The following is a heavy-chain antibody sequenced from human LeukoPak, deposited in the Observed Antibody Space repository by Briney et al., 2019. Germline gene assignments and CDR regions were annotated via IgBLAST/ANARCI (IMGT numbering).Heavy chain of an antibody. D-gene: IGHD3-22*01. Sequence: ASVEVSCKASGGTFSSYAISWVRQAPGQGLEWVGGIIPIFGTANYAQKFQGRVTITTDESTSTAYMELSSLRSEDTAVYYCATGDYYDSSGYYYDYWGQGTLVTVSS. CDR1: GGTFSSYA. J-gene: IGHJ4*02. CDR2: IIPIFGTA. CDR3: ATGDYYDSSGYYYDY. V-gene: IGHV1-69*05.